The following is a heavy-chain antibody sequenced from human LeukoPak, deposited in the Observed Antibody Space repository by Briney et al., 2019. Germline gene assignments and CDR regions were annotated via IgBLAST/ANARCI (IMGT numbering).Heavy chain of an antibody. Sequence: SQTLSLTCAVSGGSISSGGYSWSWIRQPPGKGLEWIGYLYHSGSTHYNPSLQSRLTISVDRSKNQFSLKLSSVTAADTAVYYCARRRGSSWNWFDPWGQGTLVTVSS. V-gene: IGHV4-30-2*01. D-gene: IGHD6-13*01. J-gene: IGHJ5*02. CDR1: GGSISSGGYS. CDR2: LYHSGST. CDR3: ARRRGSSWNWFDP.